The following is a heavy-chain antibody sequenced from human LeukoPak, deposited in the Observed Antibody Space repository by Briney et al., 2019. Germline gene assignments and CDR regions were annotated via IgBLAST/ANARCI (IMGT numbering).Heavy chain of an antibody. J-gene: IGHJ4*02. V-gene: IGHV3-23*01. Sequence: PGGSLRLSCAASGFTFSSYAVSWVRQAPGVGLEWVSTISGRGGSTFYADSVKGRFTISRDNSKNTLYLQMNSLRADDTAVYYCARDRSPGTVTTLMYFDYWGQGTLVTVSS. CDR1: GFTFSSYA. D-gene: IGHD4-17*01. CDR3: ARDRSPGTVTTLMYFDY. CDR2: ISGRGGST.